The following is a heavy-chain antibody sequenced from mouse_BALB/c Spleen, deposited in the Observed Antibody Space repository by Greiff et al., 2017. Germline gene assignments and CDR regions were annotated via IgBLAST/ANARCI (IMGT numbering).Heavy chain of an antibody. CDR3: ARDGDYDYDGSYFDY. Sequence: EVKLVESGGGLVKPGGSLKLSCAASGFTFSDYYMYWVRQTPEKRLEWVATISDGGSYTYYPDSVKGRFTISRDNAKNNLYLQMSSLKSEDTAMYYCARDGDYDYDGSYFDYWGQGTTLTVSS. D-gene: IGHD2-4*01. CDR1: GFTFSDYY. V-gene: IGHV5-4*02. CDR2: ISDGGSYT. J-gene: IGHJ2*01.